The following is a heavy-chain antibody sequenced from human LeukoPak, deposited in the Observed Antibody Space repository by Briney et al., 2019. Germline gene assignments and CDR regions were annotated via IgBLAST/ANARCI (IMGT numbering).Heavy chain of an antibody. J-gene: IGHJ4*02. V-gene: IGHV3-30*03. CDR1: GFSFSNHG. Sequence: GTSLRLSCVASGFSFSNHGMHWVRQAPGNGLEWVSVIASDGGAKFYADSVKGRFTLSRDNPKNMFFLQMNLLTVEDTAIYYCAREATWGQWYFDHWGQGTPVTVSS. CDR3: AREATWGQWYFDH. CDR2: IASDGGAK. D-gene: IGHD6-19*01.